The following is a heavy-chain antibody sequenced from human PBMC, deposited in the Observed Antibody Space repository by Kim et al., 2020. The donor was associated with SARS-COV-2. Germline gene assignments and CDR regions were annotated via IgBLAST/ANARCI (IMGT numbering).Heavy chain of an antibody. D-gene: IGHD2-21*01. CDR3: ARTYCGGDCYSWFDP. Sequence: PKFQGRVTMTADESTSTAYMELSSLRSEDTAVYYCARTYCGGDCYSWFDPWGQGTLVTVSS. V-gene: IGHV1-69*01. J-gene: IGHJ5*02.